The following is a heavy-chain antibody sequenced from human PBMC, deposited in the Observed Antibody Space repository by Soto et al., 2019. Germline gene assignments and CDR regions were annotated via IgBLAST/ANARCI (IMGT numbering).Heavy chain of an antibody. CDR1: GFSFSTYG. Sequence: VPLVESGGGVVQPGRSLRLSCAASGFSFSTYGMHWVRQAPGKGLECVAVIWFDGSNKQYADSVKGRFTISRDNSKNTLYLQMNSLIVEDTAVYYCARDNSDSGGYYYFDYWGQGTLVTVSS. CDR3: ARDNSDSGGYYYFDY. V-gene: IGHV3-33*01. D-gene: IGHD3-22*01. CDR2: IWFDGSNK. J-gene: IGHJ4*02.